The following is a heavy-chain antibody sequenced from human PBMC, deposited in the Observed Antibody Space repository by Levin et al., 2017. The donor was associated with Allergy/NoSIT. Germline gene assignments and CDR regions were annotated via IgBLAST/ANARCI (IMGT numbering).Heavy chain of an antibody. V-gene: IGHV5-51*01. CDR1: GYKFTNYW. Sequence: GESLKISCKASGYKFTNYWIGWVRQTPGKGLEWMGIIYPGDFETKSTPSFQGQVTLSADNSTSTAYLQWGSLQASDTAMYYCMRHSVSGWSVDVWGQGTMVTVSS. CDR2: IYPGDFET. J-gene: IGHJ3*01. D-gene: IGHD6-19*01. CDR3: MRHSVSGWSVDV.